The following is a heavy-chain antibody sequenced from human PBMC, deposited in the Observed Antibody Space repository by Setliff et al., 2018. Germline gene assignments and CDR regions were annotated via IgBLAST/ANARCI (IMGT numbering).Heavy chain of an antibody. CDR3: ATHRLLFAFDI. V-gene: IGHV3-23*01. Sequence: GGSLRLSCAASGFNFRNYGMTWVRQAPGKGLEWVSIISGDGGFIDYADSVKGRFTISRDNSRSTMYLQMNRLRVDDTAVYYCATHRLLFAFDIWGQGTMVTVSS. D-gene: IGHD1-26*01. CDR2: ISGDGGFI. CDR1: GFNFRNYG. J-gene: IGHJ3*02.